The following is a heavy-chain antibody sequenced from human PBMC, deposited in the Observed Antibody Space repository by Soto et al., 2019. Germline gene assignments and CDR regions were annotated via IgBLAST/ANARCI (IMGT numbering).Heavy chain of an antibody. J-gene: IGHJ4*02. Sequence: SETLSLTCTVSGGSISSGGYYWSWIRQHPGKGLEWIGYIYYSGSTYYNPSLKSRVTISVDTSKNQFSLKLSSVTAADTAVYYCARVRGYDFTNAKYYFEYWGQGTLVTVSS. CDR3: ARVRGYDFTNAKYYFEY. V-gene: IGHV4-31*03. CDR2: IYYSGST. CDR1: GGSISSGGYY. D-gene: IGHD5-12*01.